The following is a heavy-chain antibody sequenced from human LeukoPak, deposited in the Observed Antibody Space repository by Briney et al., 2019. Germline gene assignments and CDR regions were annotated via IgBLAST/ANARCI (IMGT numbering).Heavy chain of an antibody. CDR3: ARVPRYDSSGYLDY. V-gene: IGHV4-31*03. CDR2: IYYSGST. J-gene: IGHJ4*02. D-gene: IGHD3-22*01. CDR1: GGSISSGSYY. Sequence: SESLSLTCTVSGGSISSGSYYWSWIRQRWIRQHPGKGLEWIGYIYYSGSTYYNPSLKSRLTISVDTSKNQFSLKLSSVTAADTAVYYCARVPRYDSSGYLDYWGQGTLVTVSS.